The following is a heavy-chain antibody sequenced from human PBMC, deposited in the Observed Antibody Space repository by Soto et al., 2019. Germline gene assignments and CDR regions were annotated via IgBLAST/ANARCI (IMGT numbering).Heavy chain of an antibody. CDR3: ARGRTGSFDY. J-gene: IGHJ4*02. D-gene: IGHD3-9*01. CDR1: GYASPSYY. CDR2: TNPSGGST. Sequence: ASVKVSCKASGYASPSYYLHWVRQAPGQGLEWMGITNPSGGSTSYAQKFQGRVTMTRDTSTSTVYMELSSLRSEDTPVYYCARGRTGSFDYLGQGTLVTVSS. V-gene: IGHV1-46*01.